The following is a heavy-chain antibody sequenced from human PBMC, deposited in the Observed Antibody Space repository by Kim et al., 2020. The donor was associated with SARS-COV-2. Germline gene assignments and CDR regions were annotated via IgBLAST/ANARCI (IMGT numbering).Heavy chain of an antibody. D-gene: IGHD3-22*01. J-gene: IGHJ4*02. CDR2: IYYSGST. CDR1: GGSISSSSYY. Sequence: SETLSHTCTVSGGSISSSSYYWGWIRQPPGKGLEWIGSIYYSGSTYYNPSLKSRVTISVDTSKNQFSLKLSSVTAADTAVYYCARQSEPYYYDSSGYPTYGNYFDYWGQGTLVTVSS. CDR3: ARQSEPYYYDSSGYPTYGNYFDY. V-gene: IGHV4-39*01.